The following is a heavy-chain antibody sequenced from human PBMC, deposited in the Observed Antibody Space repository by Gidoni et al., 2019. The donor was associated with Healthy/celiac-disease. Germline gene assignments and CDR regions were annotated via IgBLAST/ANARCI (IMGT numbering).Heavy chain of an antibody. CDR3: AREPQYGDAFDY. CDR1: GFTFSSYW. CDR2: IKQDGSEK. V-gene: IGHV3-7*04. D-gene: IGHD4-17*01. Sequence: EVQLVESGGGLVQPGGSRRLSWAAAGFTFSSYWMSWVRQAPGKGLEWVANIKQDGSEKYYVDSVKGRFTISRDNAKNSLYLQMNSLRAEDTAVYYCAREPQYGDAFDYWGQGTLVTVSS. J-gene: IGHJ4*02.